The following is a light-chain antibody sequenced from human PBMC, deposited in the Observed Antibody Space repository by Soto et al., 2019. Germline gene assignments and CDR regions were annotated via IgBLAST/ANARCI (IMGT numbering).Light chain of an antibody. CDR2: KAS. CDR3: QQYYSYPPT. J-gene: IGKJ1*01. CDR1: QSISSW. Sequence: DIQMTQSPSTLSASVGDRVTITCRASQSISSWLAWYQQKPGKAPKLLIYKASSLESGVPSRFSGSGSGTEFTLTISSLQPDDFATYYCQQYYSYPPTFGQGTKVDI. V-gene: IGKV1-5*03.